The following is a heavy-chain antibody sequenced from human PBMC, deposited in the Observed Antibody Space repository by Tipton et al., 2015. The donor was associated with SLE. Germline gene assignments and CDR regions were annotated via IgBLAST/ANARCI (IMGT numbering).Heavy chain of an antibody. Sequence: SLRLSCAASGFTFSSYAMSWVRQAPGKGLEWVSTISGSGGSTYYADSVKGRFTISRDNPKNTLYLQMNSLRAEDTAVYYCAKDHGMVQGVIVDYWGQGTQVSVSS. CDR3: AKDHGMVQGVIVDY. D-gene: IGHD3-10*01. CDR2: ISGSGGST. CDR1: GFTFSSYA. J-gene: IGHJ4*02. V-gene: IGHV3-23*01.